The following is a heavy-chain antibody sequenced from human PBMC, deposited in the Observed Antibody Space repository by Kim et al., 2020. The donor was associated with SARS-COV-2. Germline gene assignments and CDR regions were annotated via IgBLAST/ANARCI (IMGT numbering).Heavy chain of an antibody. CDR1: GFTFSSYW. Sequence: GGSLRLSCAASGFTFSSYWMHWVRQAPGNGLVWVSRMNSDGSSTGYADSVKGRFTISRDNAKNTLYLQMNSLRADDTAVYYCAREEVPAGVDWGQGTLVT. J-gene: IGHJ4*02. V-gene: IGHV3-74*01. D-gene: IGHD2-2*01. CDR3: AREEVPAGVD. CDR2: MNSDGSST.